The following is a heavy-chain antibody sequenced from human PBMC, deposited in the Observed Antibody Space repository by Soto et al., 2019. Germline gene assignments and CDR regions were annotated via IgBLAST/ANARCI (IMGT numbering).Heavy chain of an antibody. J-gene: IGHJ6*02. Sequence: QIQLVQSGAEVKKAGASVKVSCKASGYTFTNYGISWVRQALGQGLEWMGWISAYNDNTNYAQKFQGRVTLTTDTSTRTAYMELRSVTADGTAVYYCAREGYYYGSGSYSPPRYYGMDVWGQGTTVTVFS. CDR3: AREGYYYGSGSYSPPRYYGMDV. V-gene: IGHV1-18*01. D-gene: IGHD3-10*01. CDR2: ISAYNDNT. CDR1: GYTFTNYG.